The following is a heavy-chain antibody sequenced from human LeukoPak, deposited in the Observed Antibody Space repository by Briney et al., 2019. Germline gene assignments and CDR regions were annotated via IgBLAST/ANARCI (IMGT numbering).Heavy chain of an antibody. CDR1: GFTFSSSG. Sequence: PGGSLRLSCAASGFTFSSSGMSWVRQAPGKGLEWVSTISASGDNTYYADSVKGRFTISRDNSKNTLYLQMNSLRAEDTAVYYCAKDLLEWLPRCAFFDYWGQGTLVTVSS. CDR2: ISASGDNT. D-gene: IGHD3-3*01. CDR3: AKDLLEWLPRCAFFDY. J-gene: IGHJ4*02. V-gene: IGHV3-23*01.